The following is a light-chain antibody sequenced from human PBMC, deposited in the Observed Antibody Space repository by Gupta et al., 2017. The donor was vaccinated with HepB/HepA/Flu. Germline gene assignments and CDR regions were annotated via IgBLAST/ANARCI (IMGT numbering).Light chain of an antibody. Sequence: SSELAHDPAVSVALGQTVRITCQGDSLRSYYASWYQQNPGQAPLLFIYGKNNRPSGIPDRFSGSSSGNTASLTITGAQAEDEADYYCNSRDSSGNHLVVFGGGTKLTVL. J-gene: IGLJ2*01. CDR3: NSRDSSGNHLVV. CDR1: SLRSYY. V-gene: IGLV3-19*01. CDR2: GKN.